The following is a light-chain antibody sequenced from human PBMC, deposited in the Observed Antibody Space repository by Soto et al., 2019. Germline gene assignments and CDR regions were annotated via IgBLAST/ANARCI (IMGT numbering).Light chain of an antibody. CDR2: GVT. Sequence: QSVLTQPASVSVSPGQSITISCTGTNSDIGSYNYISWYQQYPDKGPKLMIYGVTNRPSGVSNRFSGSKSGYTASLTISGLQAEDEADYYCCSYTTTTAYVFGTGTKVTVL. CDR1: NSDIGSYNY. J-gene: IGLJ1*01. CDR3: CSYTTTTAYV. V-gene: IGLV2-14*03.